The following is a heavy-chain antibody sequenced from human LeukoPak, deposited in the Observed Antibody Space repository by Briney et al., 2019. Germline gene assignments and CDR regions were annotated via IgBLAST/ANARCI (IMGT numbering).Heavy chain of an antibody. Sequence: GGSLRLSCAASGFTFSSFPMHWVRQAPGKGLEWVAGTSYDGTNEYYADSVKGRFTISRDNAQNSMYLQMNSLRVEDTAVYYCTSWGDTTAEYFQRWGQGTLVTVSS. V-gene: IGHV3-30-3*01. CDR1: GFTFSSFP. CDR3: TSWGDTTAEYFQR. CDR2: TSYDGTNE. D-gene: IGHD2-21*02. J-gene: IGHJ1*01.